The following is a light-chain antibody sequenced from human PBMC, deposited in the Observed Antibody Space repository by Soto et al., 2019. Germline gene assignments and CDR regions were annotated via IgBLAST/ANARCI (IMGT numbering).Light chain of an antibody. J-gene: IGLJ2*01. CDR2: DVS. V-gene: IGLV2-14*01. CDR3: SSYTSSSTLL. Sequence: QSALTQPASVSGSPGQSITISCTGTSSDVGGYNYVSWYQQHPGKAPKLMIYDVSNRPSGVSNRFSGSKSGNTAFLTISGLQAEDEADYYCSSYTSSSTLLFGGGTQLTVL. CDR1: SSDVGGYNY.